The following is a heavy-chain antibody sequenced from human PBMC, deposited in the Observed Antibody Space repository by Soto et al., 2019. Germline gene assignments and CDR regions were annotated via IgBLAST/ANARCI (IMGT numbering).Heavy chain of an antibody. CDR3: ARTIAVAGSCDY. V-gene: IGHV3-11*05. D-gene: IGHD6-19*01. CDR2: ISSTSNYI. J-gene: IGHJ4*02. Sequence: QVQLVESGGGLVKPGGSLRLSCAASGFTFSDFYMSWIRQAPGKGLEWVSYISSTSNYINYADSVKGRLTISRDNAKNSLYLQMNNLRAEDTALYYCARTIAVAGSCDYWGQGALVTGSS. CDR1: GFTFSDFY.